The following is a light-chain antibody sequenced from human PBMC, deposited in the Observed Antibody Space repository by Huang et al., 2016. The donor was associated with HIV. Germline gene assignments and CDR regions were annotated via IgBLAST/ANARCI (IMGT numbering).Light chain of an antibody. CDR3: QQYDNLPRT. J-gene: IGKJ1*01. CDR1: QDIRNY. CDR2: DAS. Sequence: DIQMTQSPSSLSASVGDRVTITCQASQDIRNYLNWYQQKPGKAPKLLIYDASNLETGVPSRFSGNGSGTDFTFTISSLQPEDIATYYCQQYDNLPRTFGQGTKVEIK. V-gene: IGKV1-33*01.